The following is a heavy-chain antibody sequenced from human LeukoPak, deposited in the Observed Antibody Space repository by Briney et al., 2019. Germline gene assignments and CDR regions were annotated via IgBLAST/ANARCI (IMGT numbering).Heavy chain of an antibody. CDR3: ANHLGDYGTYYFDY. Sequence: PGGSLRLSCAASGFTFDDYAMHWVRQAPGKGLEWVSGISWNSGSIGYADSVKGRFTTSRDNSKNTLYLQMNSLRAEDTAVYYCANHLGDYGTYYFDYWGQGTLVTVSS. D-gene: IGHD4-17*01. CDR1: GFTFDDYA. J-gene: IGHJ4*02. V-gene: IGHV3-9*01. CDR2: ISWNSGSI.